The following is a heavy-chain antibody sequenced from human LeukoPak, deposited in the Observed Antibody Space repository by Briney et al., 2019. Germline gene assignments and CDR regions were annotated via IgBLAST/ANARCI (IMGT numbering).Heavy chain of an antibody. J-gene: IGHJ4*02. CDR1: GFTFSSDA. Sequence: GGSLRLSCAASGFTFSSDAMSWVRQAPGKGLEWVSIISGSGGSTDYAGSVKGRFTISRDNSKNTVYLQMNSLRAEDTALYYCAKDRGGSGYCSGGSCYSDYWGQGTLVTVSS. V-gene: IGHV3-23*01. CDR3: AKDRGGSGYCSGGSCYSDY. CDR2: ISGSGGST. D-gene: IGHD2-15*01.